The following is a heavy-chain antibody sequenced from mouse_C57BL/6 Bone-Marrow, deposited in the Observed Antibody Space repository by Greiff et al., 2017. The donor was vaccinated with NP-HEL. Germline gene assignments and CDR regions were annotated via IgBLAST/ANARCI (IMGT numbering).Heavy chain of an antibody. CDR2: IDPNSGGT. CDR1: GYTFTSYW. J-gene: IGHJ1*03. CDR3: ARSNWDWYFDV. V-gene: IGHV1-72*01. D-gene: IGHD4-1*01. Sequence: VQLQQPGAELVKPGASVKLSCKASGYTFTSYWMHWVKQRPGRGLEWIGRIDPNSGGTKYNEKFKSKATLTVDKPSSTAYMQLSILTSEDSAVYYCARSNWDWYFDVWGTGTTVTVSS.